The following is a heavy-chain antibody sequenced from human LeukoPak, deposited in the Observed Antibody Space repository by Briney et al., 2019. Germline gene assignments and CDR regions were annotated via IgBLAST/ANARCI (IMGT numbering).Heavy chain of an antibody. CDR3: AHRTLTPYCSSWTYFDY. CDR2: IYWNDDK. J-gene: IGHJ4*02. CDR1: GFSLSTSGVG. V-gene: IGHV2-5*01. Sequence: SGPTLVNPTQTLTLTCTFSGFSLSTSGVGVGWIRQPPGKALEWLALIYWNDDKRYSPSLKSRLTITKDTSKNQVVLTMTNMDPVDTATYYCAHRTLTPYCSSWTYFDYWGQGTLVTVSS. D-gene: IGHD6-13*01.